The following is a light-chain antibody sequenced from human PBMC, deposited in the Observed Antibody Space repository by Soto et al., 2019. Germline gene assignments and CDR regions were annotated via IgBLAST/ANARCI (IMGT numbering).Light chain of an antibody. J-gene: IGKJ1*01. CDR1: QSISAW. CDR2: RAS. V-gene: IGKV1-5*03. CDR3: QQYKDYPVT. Sequence: IQMTQSPSTLYASVGDRVTINCRASQSISAWLAWYQQKPGKVPKLLIYRASTLESGVPSRFSGSESGTEFTLTISSLQPNDFATYYCQQYKDYPVTFGQGTKVEIK.